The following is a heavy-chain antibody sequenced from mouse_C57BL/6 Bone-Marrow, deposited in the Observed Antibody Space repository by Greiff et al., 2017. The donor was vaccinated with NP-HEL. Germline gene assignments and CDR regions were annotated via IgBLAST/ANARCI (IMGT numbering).Heavy chain of an antibody. CDR3: ARYKGGSSYYFDY. D-gene: IGHD1-1*01. CDR1: GFTFTDYY. V-gene: IGHV7-3*01. J-gene: IGHJ2*01. Sequence: EVQVVESGGGLVQPGGSLSLSCAASGFTFTDYYMSWVRQPPGKALEWLGFIRNKANGYTTEYSASVKGRFTISRDNSQSILYLQMNALRAEDSATYYCARYKGGSSYYFDYWGQGTTLTVSS. CDR2: IRNKANGYTT.